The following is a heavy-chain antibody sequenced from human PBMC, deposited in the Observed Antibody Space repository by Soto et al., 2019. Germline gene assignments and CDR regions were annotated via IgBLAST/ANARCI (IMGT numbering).Heavy chain of an antibody. Sequence: QVQLVQSGAEVKKPGSSVKVSCKASGGTFSSYAISWVRQAPGQGLEWMGGIIPIFGTANYAQKFQGRVTITADESTSTAYMELSSLRSEDTAVYYCARAVVVPADSYYYYGMDVWGQGTMVTVSS. J-gene: IGHJ6*02. V-gene: IGHV1-69*01. D-gene: IGHD2-2*01. CDR2: IIPIFGTA. CDR1: GGTFSSYA. CDR3: ARAVVVPADSYYYYGMDV.